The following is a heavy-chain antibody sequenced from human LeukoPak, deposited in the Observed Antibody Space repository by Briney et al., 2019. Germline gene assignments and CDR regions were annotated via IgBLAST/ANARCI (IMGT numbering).Heavy chain of an antibody. CDR3: ARRARAEADTSPDNWIDT. CDR2: VYYTGST. CDR1: GGPINNYC. D-gene: IGHD6-13*01. V-gene: IGHV4-59*08. J-gene: IGHJ5*02. Sequence: SQTLSLTCSVSGGPINNYCWDWLRQPPGRGLEWIGHVYYTGSTTSNPSLKSPVFLSIDTSMNQFSMKLSSVTAAGTAVYYCARRARAEADTSPDNWIDTCGEGTLVTVSS.